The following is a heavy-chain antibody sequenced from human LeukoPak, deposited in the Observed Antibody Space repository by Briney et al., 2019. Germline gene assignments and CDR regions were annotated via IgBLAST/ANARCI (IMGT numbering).Heavy chain of an antibody. CDR3: ARVTTLGYFDY. V-gene: IGHV4-38-2*01. J-gene: IGHJ4*02. CDR2: INHGGVT. Sequence: SETLSLTCVVSAYSISSGYYWGWVRQPPGKRLEWIACINHGGVTHYSPSLKSRVTMSVDTSKNQFSLKLSSVTAADTAMYYCARVTTLGYFDYWGQGTLVTVSS. CDR1: AYSISSGYY. D-gene: IGHD3-3*01.